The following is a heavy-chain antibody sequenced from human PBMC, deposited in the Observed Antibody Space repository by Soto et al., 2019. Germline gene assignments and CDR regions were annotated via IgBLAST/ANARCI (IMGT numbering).Heavy chain of an antibody. Sequence: SVKVSCKASGGTFSRYGISWVRQAPGQGLEWMGGIIPMFAKANYAQKFQDRVTITADESTGTAYMELRSLRFEDTAVYYCTRDGTLYDSSAYYYLYWGQGTLVTVSS. J-gene: IGHJ4*02. CDR1: GGTFSRYG. CDR2: IIPMFAKA. D-gene: IGHD3-22*01. CDR3: TRDGTLYDSSAYYYLY. V-gene: IGHV1-69*13.